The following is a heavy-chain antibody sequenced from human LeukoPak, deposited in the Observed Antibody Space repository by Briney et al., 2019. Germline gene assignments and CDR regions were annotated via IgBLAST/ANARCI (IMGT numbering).Heavy chain of an antibody. Sequence: GGSLRLSCAASGFTFDDYAMHWVRQAPGKGLEWVSSITSRSRYIYYADSLKGRFTISRDNAKNSLYLQMNSLRVEDTALYYCARREQQLADPLGYWGQGTLVTVSS. V-gene: IGHV3-21*01. CDR1: GFTFDDYA. CDR3: ARREQQLADPLGY. D-gene: IGHD6-13*01. CDR2: ITSRSRYI. J-gene: IGHJ4*02.